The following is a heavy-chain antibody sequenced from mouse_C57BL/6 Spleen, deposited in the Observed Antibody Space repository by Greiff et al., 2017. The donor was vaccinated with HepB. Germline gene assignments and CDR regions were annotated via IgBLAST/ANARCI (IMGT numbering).Heavy chain of an antibody. CDR2: IYPGDGDT. CDR1: GYAFSSSW. Sequence: VQLQQSGPELVKPGASVKISCKASGYAFSSSWMNWVKQRPGKGLEWIGRIYPGDGDTNYNGKFKGKATLTADKASCTAYMQLSSLTSEDSAVYICARDYGGTYWYFDGWGTGTTVTVSS. V-gene: IGHV1-82*01. J-gene: IGHJ1*03. CDR3: ARDYGGTYWYFDG. D-gene: IGHD1-1*01.